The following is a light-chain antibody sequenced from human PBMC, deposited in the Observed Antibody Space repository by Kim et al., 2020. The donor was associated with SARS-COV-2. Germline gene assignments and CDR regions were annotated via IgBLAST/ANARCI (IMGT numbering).Light chain of an antibody. CDR1: SRRSYY. CDR3: NSRDSNDNVV. V-gene: IGLV3-19*01. CDR2: GKN. Sequence: ALGQTVRITCQGDSRRSYYATWYQQKPGKAPRVGIYGKNNRPSGIPDRFSGSSSGNTASLTITGTQAGDEADYYCNSRDSNDNVVFGGGTQLTVL. J-gene: IGLJ2*01.